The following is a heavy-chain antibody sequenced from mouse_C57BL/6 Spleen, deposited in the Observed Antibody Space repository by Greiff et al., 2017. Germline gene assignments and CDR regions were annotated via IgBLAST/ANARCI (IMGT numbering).Heavy chain of an antibody. V-gene: IGHV1-59*01. CDR2: IDPSDSYT. D-gene: IGHD3-2*02. Sequence: QVQLQQPGAELVRPGTSVKLSCKASGYTFTSYWMHWVKQRPGQGLEWIGVIDPSDSYTNYNQKFKGKATLTVDTSSSTTYMQLSSLTSEDSAVYYCARGGQLRLQGYWGQGTTLTVSS. CDR1: GYTFTSYW. J-gene: IGHJ2*01. CDR3: ARGGQLRLQGY.